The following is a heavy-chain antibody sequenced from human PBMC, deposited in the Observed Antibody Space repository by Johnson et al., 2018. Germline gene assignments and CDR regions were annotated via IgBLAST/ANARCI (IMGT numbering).Heavy chain of an antibody. Sequence: QVQLVQSGAEVKKXGASVKVSCKASGYTFTSSDINWVRQATGQGLEWMGWMNPNSGDTDYEQKLQGRVTMTRDTSIKTAYMELSSLGSEDTAVYYGARGNVRSFDIWGQGTMVIVSS. CDR1: GYTFTSSD. J-gene: IGHJ3*02. D-gene: IGHD2/OR15-2a*01. V-gene: IGHV1-8*01. CDR3: ARGNVRSFDI. CDR2: MNPNSGDT.